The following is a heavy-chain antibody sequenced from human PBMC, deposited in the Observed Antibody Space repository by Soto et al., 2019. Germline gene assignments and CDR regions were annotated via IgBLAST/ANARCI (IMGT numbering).Heavy chain of an antibody. CDR3: ERVAPDYGMDV. Sequence: ASVKVSCKASGGTFSSYAISWVRQAPGQGFEWMGGIIPIFGTANYAQKFQGRVTITADESTSTAYMELSSLRSEDTAVYYCERVAPDYGMDVWGQGTTVTVSS. J-gene: IGHJ6*02. V-gene: IGHV1-69*13. CDR1: GGTFSSYA. CDR2: IIPIFGTA.